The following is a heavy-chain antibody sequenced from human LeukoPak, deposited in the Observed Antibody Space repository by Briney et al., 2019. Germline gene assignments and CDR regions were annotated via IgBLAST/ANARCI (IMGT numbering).Heavy chain of an antibody. J-gene: IGHJ4*02. CDR1: GDSISSSSYY. D-gene: IGHD3-3*01. Sequence: SETLSLTCSVSGDSISSSSYYWGWIPQPPGKGLDGIMSSYNSGTTYYNPSLKSRVSLSVDPSKKQFSLKLRSVTAADTGVYHCARRRFGGVITYFGYWGQGNLVPGSS. CDR2: SYNSGTT. V-gene: IGHV4-39*01. CDR3: ARRRFGGVITYFGY.